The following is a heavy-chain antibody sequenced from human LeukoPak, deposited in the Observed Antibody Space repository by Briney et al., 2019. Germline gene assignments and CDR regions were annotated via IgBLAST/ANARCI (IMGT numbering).Heavy chain of an antibody. Sequence: GGSLRLSCAASGFTVSNNYMNWVRQAPGKGLEWVSIIYSGGSTYYADSVKGRFTISRDNSKNTLYLRMNSLRAEDTAVYYCAKHYRWLQLNVFDYWGQGTLVTVSS. V-gene: IGHV3-66*02. D-gene: IGHD5-24*01. J-gene: IGHJ4*02. CDR1: GFTVSNNY. CDR2: IYSGGST. CDR3: AKHYRWLQLNVFDY.